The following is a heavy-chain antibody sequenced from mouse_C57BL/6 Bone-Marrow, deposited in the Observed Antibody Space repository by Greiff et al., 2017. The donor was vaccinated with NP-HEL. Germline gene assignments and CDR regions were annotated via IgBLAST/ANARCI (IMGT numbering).Heavy chain of an antibody. V-gene: IGHV1-7*01. D-gene: IGHD1-1*01. CDR3: GATEWGFAY. Sequence: QVQLQQSGAELAKPGASVKLSCKASGYTFTSYWMHWVKQRPGQGLEWIGYINPSSGYTKYNQKFKNKATLTADKSSSTDYMQLSSLTYEDSAVYYCGATEWGFAYWGQGTLVTVSA. CDR1: GYTFTSYW. J-gene: IGHJ3*01. CDR2: INPSSGYT.